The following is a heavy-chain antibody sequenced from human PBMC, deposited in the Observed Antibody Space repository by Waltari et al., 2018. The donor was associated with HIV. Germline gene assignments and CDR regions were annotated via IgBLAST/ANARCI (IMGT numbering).Heavy chain of an antibody. D-gene: IGHD6-19*01. CDR1: GLPGNTRV. Sequence: EVHLAESGGGWVQPGRSLRIPCVRSGLPGNTRVRTWVRQAPGKGLQWVSSIGGNDESTHYADSVRGRFTISRDDSHNTLSLQMDSLTINDTAVYYCAKEAAVSAGPLDSWGQGVVVIVSS. CDR3: AKEAAVSAGPLDS. J-gene: IGHJ4*02. V-gene: IGHV3-23*04. CDR2: IGGNDEST.